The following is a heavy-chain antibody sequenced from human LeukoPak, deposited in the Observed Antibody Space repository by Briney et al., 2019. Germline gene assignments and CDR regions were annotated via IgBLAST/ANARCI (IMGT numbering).Heavy chain of an antibody. D-gene: IGHD1-26*01. J-gene: IGHJ4*02. Sequence: PSETLSHTCTVSGVSICSHYWRWIRQWPGAGLWWIGYISYTGITPYNTPPKRRVTISKDKTKNQFSLKLTSVTAAETAVYYCAREGGQWELAPDHWGQGTLVTVSS. CDR2: ISYTGIT. CDR1: GVSICSHY. CDR3: AREGGQWELAPDH. V-gene: IGHV4-59*11.